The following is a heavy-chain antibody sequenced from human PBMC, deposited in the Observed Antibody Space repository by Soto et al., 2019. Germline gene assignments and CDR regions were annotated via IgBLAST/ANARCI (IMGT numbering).Heavy chain of an antibody. J-gene: IGHJ6*02. D-gene: IGHD3-22*01. CDR3: VKDRDSNSWPSRDV. CDR1: GYTFTRNG. V-gene: IGHV1-18*01. CDR2: ISPNTGNI. Sequence: ASVKVSCKTSGYTFTRNGISWVRQAPGQGLEWMGWISPNTGNIKYAQKLQGRVIMTTDTSTSTAYMELRSLRSDDTAVYYCVKDRDSNSWPSRDVWSPGTTVTVSS.